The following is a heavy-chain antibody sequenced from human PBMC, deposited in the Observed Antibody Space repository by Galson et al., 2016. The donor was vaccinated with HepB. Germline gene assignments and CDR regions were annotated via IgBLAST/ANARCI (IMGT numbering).Heavy chain of an antibody. CDR3: ARARPVYDILTGYYPNWFDP. CDR1: GGSISSSSYY. Sequence: SETLSLTCTVSGGSISSSSYYWGWIRQPPGKGLEWIGSIYYSGSTYSNPSLKSRVTISVDTSKNQFSLKLSSVTAADTAVYYCARARPVYDILTGYYPNWFDPWGQGTLVTVSS. D-gene: IGHD3-9*01. V-gene: IGHV4-39*01. J-gene: IGHJ5*02. CDR2: IYYSGST.